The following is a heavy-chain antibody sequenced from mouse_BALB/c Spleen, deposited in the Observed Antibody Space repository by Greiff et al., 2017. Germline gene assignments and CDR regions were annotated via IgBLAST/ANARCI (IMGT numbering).Heavy chain of an antibody. Sequence: VHVKQSGAELVRSGASVKLSCTASGFNIKDYYMHWVKQRPEQGLEWIGWIDPENGDTEYAPKFQGKATLTADKSSNTAYMQLSSLTSEDSAVYFCARRERSTMITTGAMDYWGQGTSVTVSS. CDR2: IDPENGDT. D-gene: IGHD2-4*01. CDR1: GFNIKDYY. CDR3: ARRERSTMITTGAMDY. J-gene: IGHJ4*01. V-gene: IGHV14-4*02.